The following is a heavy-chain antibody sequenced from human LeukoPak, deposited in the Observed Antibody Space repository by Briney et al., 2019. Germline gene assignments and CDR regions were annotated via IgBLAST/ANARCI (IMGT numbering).Heavy chain of an antibody. J-gene: IGHJ4*02. Sequence: SETLSLTCTVSGYSISSGYYWGWIRQPPGKGLEWIGSIYHSGSTYYNPSLKSRVTISVDKSKNQFSLKLSSVTAADTAVYYCARLGDSSGYYAFDYWGQGTLVTVSS. CDR1: GYSISSGYY. CDR3: ARLGDSSGYYAFDY. D-gene: IGHD3-22*01. V-gene: IGHV4-38-2*02. CDR2: IYHSGST.